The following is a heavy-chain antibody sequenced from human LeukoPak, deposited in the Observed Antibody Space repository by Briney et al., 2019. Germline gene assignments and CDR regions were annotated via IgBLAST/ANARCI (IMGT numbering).Heavy chain of an antibody. Sequence: PGGSLRLSCAASGFTFNNYAMSWVRQAPGKGLVWVSTISISGGRTYYADSVKGRFTVSRDNSKNTLYLQVNSLRAEDTAVYYCAKDLLNLAYYFDSSGYYCFDYWGQGTLVTVSS. J-gene: IGHJ4*02. CDR2: ISISGGRT. CDR1: GFTFNNYA. D-gene: IGHD3-22*01. V-gene: IGHV3-23*01. CDR3: AKDLLNLAYYFDSSGYYCFDY.